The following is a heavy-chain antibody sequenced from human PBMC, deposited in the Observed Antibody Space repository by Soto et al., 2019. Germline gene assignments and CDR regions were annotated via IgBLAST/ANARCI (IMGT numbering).Heavy chain of an antibody. CDR1: GGTFSSYA. CDR2: IIPIFGTA. V-gene: IGHV1-69*13. CDR3: ATGEYYDFWSGYATALANYYYYGMDV. D-gene: IGHD3-3*01. Sequence: SVKVSFKASGGTFSSYAISWVRQAPGQGLEWMGGIIPIFGTANYAQKFQGRVTITADESTSTAYMELSSLRSEDTAVYYCATGEYYDFWSGYATALANYYYYGMDVWGQGTTVTVSS. J-gene: IGHJ6*02.